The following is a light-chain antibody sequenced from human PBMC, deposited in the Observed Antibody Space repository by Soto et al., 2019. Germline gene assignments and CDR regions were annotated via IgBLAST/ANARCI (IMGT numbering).Light chain of an antibody. Sequence: QSLLTQPASVSEPPGLAMVIASNGSSSEVGSYDLVSWYLQYPGKAPKVFIFEGTKRPSGVSDRFSGSKSGNTASLTISGLQTEDEADYYCCSYAGSRTYVLGPETKVTVL. CDR2: EGT. V-gene: IGLV2-23*01. CDR3: CSYAGSRTYV. CDR1: SSEVGSYDL. J-gene: IGLJ1*01.